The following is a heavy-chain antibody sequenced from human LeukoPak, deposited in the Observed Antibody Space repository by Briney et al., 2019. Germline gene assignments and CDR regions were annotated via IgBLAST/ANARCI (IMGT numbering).Heavy chain of an antibody. J-gene: IGHJ5*02. D-gene: IGHD2-15*01. V-gene: IGHV4-34*01. Sequence: PSETLSLTCAVYGGSFSGYYWSWIRQPPGKGLEWIGEINHSGSTNYNPSLKSRVTISVDTSKNQFSLNLSSVTAADTAVSYCARGRICSGGSCYGGWFDPWGQGTLVTVSS. CDR1: GGSFSGYY. CDR3: ARGRICSGGSCYGGWFDP. CDR2: INHSGST.